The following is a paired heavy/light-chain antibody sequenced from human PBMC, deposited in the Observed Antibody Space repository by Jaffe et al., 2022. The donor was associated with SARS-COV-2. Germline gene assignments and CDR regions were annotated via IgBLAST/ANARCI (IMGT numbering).Light chain of an antibody. CDR2: RNN. CDR3: SAWDSSLTTWV. CDR1: NNDVGDQG. Sequence: QAGLTQPPSVSKGLGQTATLTCTGNNNDVGDQGAAWLQLHQGHPPKLLSYRNNNRPSGISERLSASRSGNTASLTIIGLQPEDEADYYCSAWDSSLTTWVFGGGTKLTVL. V-gene: IGLV10-54*01. J-gene: IGLJ3*02.
Heavy chain of an antibody. CDR1: GGSMSNSGDY. CDR2: IHNSLTT. CDR3: ATPGLAVVTTSEYFQY. J-gene: IGHJ1*01. D-gene: IGHD2-21*02. Sequence: QLQLQESGPGLVKPSETLSLTCIVSGGSMSNSGDYWGWVRQPPGKGLEWIGNIHNSLTTFYNPSLKSRVAMSVDRSKNQFSLRLSSVTAADTAVYYCATPGLAVVTTSEYFQYWGRGMLVTVSS. V-gene: IGHV4-39*01.